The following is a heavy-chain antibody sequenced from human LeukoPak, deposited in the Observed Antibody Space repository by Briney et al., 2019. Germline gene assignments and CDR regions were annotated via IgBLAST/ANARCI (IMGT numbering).Heavy chain of an antibody. D-gene: IGHD3-22*01. CDR1: GFTVSSNY. J-gene: IGHJ4*02. CDR2: IYSGGST. V-gene: IGHV3-66*01. Sequence: GGSLRLSCAASGFTVSSNYMSWVRQAPGKGLEWVSVIYSGGSTYYADSVKGRLTISRDNSKNTLYLQMNSLRAEDTAVYYCASYTPYYYDSSGYLAADYWGQGTLVTVSS. CDR3: ASYTPYYYDSSGYLAADY.